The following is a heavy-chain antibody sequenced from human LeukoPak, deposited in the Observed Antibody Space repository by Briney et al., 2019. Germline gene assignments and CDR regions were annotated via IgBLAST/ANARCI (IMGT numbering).Heavy chain of an antibody. D-gene: IGHD6-13*01. V-gene: IGHV4-59*01. CDR3: ARGKNSSPNWFDP. CDR2: IYYSGST. Sequence: SETLSLTCIVSGGYISSYYWSWIRQPPGKGLECIGYIYYSGSTNYNPSLKSRVTISVDTSKSQFSLKLSSVTAADTAIYYCARGKNSSPNWFDPWGQGTLVTVSS. CDR1: GGYISSYY. J-gene: IGHJ5*02.